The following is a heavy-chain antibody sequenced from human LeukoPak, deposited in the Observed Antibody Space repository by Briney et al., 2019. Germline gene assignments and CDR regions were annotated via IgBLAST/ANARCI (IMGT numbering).Heavy chain of an antibody. CDR1: GGSISSYY. J-gene: IGHJ4*02. D-gene: IGHD4-23*01. V-gene: IGHV4-59*08. CDR2: IYYSGST. Sequence: SETLSLTCTVSGGSISSYYWSWIRQPPGKGLEWIGYIYYSGSTNYNPSLKSRVTISVDTSKNQFSLKLSSETTADTAVYYCARHGGNSNYWGQGTLVTVSS. CDR3: ARHGGNSNY.